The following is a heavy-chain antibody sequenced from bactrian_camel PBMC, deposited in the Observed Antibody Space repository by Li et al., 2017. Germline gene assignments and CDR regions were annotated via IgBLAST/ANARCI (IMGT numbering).Heavy chain of an antibody. CDR1: EDTYGSSC. CDR2: MLRSGLVT. V-gene: IGHV3S68*01. Sequence: HVQLVESGGGSVQAGGSLRLSCVVSEDTYGSSCMSWFRQVPGKEREGVAGMLRSGLVTYIADAVKGRFTISHDAAKNSIDLQMNSLKPDDTAVYYCAATGQMLSVAGCRTQGTQVTVS. D-gene: IGHD1*01. J-gene: IGHJ4*01.